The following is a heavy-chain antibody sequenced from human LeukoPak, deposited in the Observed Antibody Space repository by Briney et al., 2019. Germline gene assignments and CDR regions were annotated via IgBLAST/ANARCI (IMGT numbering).Heavy chain of an antibody. D-gene: IGHD6-19*01. CDR1: GGSISSYY. CDR3: ARDAAVAGYGMDV. V-gene: IGHV4-59*01. J-gene: IGHJ6*02. Sequence: SETLSLTCTVSGGSISSYYWGWIRQPPGKGLEWIGYIYYSGSTNYNPSLKSRVTISVDTSKNQFSLKLSSVTAADTAVYYCARDAAVAGYGMDVWGQGTTVTVSS. CDR2: IYYSGST.